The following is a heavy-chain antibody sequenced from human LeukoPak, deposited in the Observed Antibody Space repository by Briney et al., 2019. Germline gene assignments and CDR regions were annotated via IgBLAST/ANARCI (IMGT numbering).Heavy chain of an antibody. Sequence: PGGSLRLSCAASGFTFSNYAMSWVRQAPGKGLEWVSGISGSGGSTYYADSVKGRFTISRDNSMNTLYLQMSSLRAEDTAVYYRSKKYRPVVVSGGNGFDHWGPGNL. J-gene: IGHJ4*02. CDR3: SKKYRPVVVSGGNGFDH. V-gene: IGHV3-23*01. D-gene: IGHD2-2*01. CDR2: ISGSGGST. CDR1: GFTFSNYA.